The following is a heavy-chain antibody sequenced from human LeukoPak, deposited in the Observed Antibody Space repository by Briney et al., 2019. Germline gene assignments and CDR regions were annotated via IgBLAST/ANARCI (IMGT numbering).Heavy chain of an antibody. Sequence: GGSLRLSCAASGFTLSSYAMSWVRQAPGKGLEWVATISGSGGSTYYVDSVKGRFTISSDNSKNPLYLQMNSLRAEDTAVYYCAKDPTVADAFDIWLQARMVSVS. D-gene: IGHD4-23*01. CDR1: GFTLSSYA. CDR2: ISGSGGST. V-gene: IGHV3-23*01. CDR3: AKDPTVADAFDI. J-gene: IGHJ3*02.